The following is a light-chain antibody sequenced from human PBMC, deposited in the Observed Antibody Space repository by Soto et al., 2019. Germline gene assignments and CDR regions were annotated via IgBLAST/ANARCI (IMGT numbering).Light chain of an antibody. CDR2: GNS. Sequence: QSVLTQPPSVSGAPGQRVTISCTGSSSNIGAGYDVHWYQQLPGTAPKLLIYGNSNRPSGVPDRFSGSKSGTSASLAITGLQAEYEADYYCQSYDSSLSGYVVFGGVTKLTVL. CDR1: SSNIGAGYD. J-gene: IGLJ2*01. V-gene: IGLV1-40*01. CDR3: QSYDSSLSGYVV.